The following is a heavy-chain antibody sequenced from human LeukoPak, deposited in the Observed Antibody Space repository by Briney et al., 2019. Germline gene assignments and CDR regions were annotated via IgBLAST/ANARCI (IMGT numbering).Heavy chain of an antibody. V-gene: IGHV1-46*01. J-gene: IGHJ6*02. CDR1: GCTFTGYY. CDR2: INPSGGST. D-gene: IGHD3-10*01. Sequence: GASVKVSCKASGCTFTGYYMHWVRQAPGQGLEWMGIINPSGGSTSYAQKFQGRVTMTRDTSTSTVYMELSSLTSEDTAVYYCASPSYGSGSYSNYYYYGMDVWGQGTTVTVSS. CDR3: ASPSYGSGSYSNYYYYGMDV.